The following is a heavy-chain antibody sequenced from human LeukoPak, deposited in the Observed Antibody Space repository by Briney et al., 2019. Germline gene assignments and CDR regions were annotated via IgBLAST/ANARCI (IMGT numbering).Heavy chain of an antibody. CDR1: GFTFDDYG. CDR2: INWNGGST. Sequence: GGSLTLSCAASGFTFDDYGMSWVRQAPGKGLEWVSGINWNGGSTGYADSVKGRFTISRDNAKNSLYLQMNSLRAEDTALYYCARDFRLRYFDWTTNPSDYWGQGTLVTVSS. V-gene: IGHV3-20*04. D-gene: IGHD3-9*01. CDR3: ARDFRLRYFDWTTNPSDY. J-gene: IGHJ4*02.